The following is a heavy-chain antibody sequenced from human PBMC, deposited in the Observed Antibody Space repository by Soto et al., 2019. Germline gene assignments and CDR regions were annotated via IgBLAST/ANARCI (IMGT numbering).Heavy chain of an antibody. CDR1: GAAFNTYG. CDR3: ATSSGGVTAVHFDS. V-gene: IGHV1-69*04. D-gene: IGHD2-21*02. J-gene: IGHJ4*01. CDR2: IIPMITMA. Sequence: SVKVSCKGSGAAFNTYGINWLRQAPGQGLEWMGRIIPMITMAHYAQDFQGRVTITADKATTTVYMQLTSLTSDDKALYYCATSSGGVTAVHFDSWG.